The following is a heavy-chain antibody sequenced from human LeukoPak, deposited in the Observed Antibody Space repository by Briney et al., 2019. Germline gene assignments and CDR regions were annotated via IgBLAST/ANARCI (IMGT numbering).Heavy chain of an antibody. V-gene: IGHV3-30-3*01. J-gene: IGHJ4*02. Sequence: PGGSLRLSCAASGFTFSSYAMHWVRQAPGKGLEWVAVISYDGSNKYYADSVKGRFTISRDNSKNTLYLQMNSLRIEDTAVYYCASSGSGYNDYWGQGTLVTVSS. CDR3: ASSGSGYNDY. CDR2: ISYDGSNK. D-gene: IGHD3-3*01. CDR1: GFTFSSYA.